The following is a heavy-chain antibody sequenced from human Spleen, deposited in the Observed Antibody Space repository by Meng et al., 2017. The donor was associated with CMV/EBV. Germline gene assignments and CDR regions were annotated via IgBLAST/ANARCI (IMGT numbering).Heavy chain of an antibody. CDR1: GFTFSSYS. D-gene: IGHD5-24*01. V-gene: IGHV3-21*01. CDR3: ARDVNGYNFIGYYFDY. J-gene: IGHJ4*02. CDR2: ISSSSSYI. Sequence: GESLKISCAASGFTFSSYSMNWVRQAPGKGLEWVSSISSSSSYIYYADSVKGRFTISRDNAKNSLYLQMNSLRAEDTAVYYCARDVNGYNFIGYYFDYWGQGTLVTVSS.